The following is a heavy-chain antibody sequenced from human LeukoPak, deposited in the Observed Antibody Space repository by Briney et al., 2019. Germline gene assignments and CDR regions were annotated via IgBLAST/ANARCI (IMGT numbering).Heavy chain of an antibody. Sequence: PSETLSLTCTVSGYSISSGYYWGWIRQPPGKGLEWIGSIYHSGSTYYNPSLKSRVTISVDTSKNQFSLKLSSVTAADTAVYYCARLWYSSSRPYYYYMDVWGKGTTVTVSS. CDR3: ARLWYSSSRPYYYYMDV. J-gene: IGHJ6*03. CDR2: IYHSGST. D-gene: IGHD6-6*01. V-gene: IGHV4-38-2*02. CDR1: GYSISSGYY.